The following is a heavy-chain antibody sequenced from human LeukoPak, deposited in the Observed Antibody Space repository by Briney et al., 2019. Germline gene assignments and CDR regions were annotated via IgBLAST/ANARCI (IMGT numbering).Heavy chain of an antibody. CDR3: ARDLLSSGWYGGFDY. Sequence: SETLSLTCTVSGGSISSYYWSWIRQPAGKGLEWIGRIYTSGSTNYTPSLKSRVTMSVDTSKSQFSLKLSSVTAADTAVYYCARDLLSSGWYGGFDYWGQGTLVTVSS. V-gene: IGHV4-4*07. CDR2: IYTSGST. J-gene: IGHJ4*02. D-gene: IGHD6-19*01. CDR1: GGSISSYY.